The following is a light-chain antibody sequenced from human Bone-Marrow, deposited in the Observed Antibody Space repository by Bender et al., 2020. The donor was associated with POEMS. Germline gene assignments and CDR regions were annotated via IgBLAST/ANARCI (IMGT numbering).Light chain of an antibody. CDR3: QSYDSDLNGWV. CDR2: ANI. Sequence: QSVLTQPPSASGTPGQRVTISCSGSTSNIGSNYVYWYRQFPGMAPNLLIYANINRPSEIPDRFSGSQSGTSASLAITGLQSEDEAAYFCQSYDSDLNGWVFGGGTKLTVL. CDR1: TSNIGSNY. V-gene: IGLV1-47*02. J-gene: IGLJ3*02.